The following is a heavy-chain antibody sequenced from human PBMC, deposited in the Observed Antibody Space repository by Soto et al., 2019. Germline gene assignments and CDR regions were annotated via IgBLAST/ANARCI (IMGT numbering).Heavy chain of an antibody. V-gene: IGHV4-39*01. J-gene: IGHJ4*02. Sequence: SETLSLTCTVSGGSISSSSYYWGWIRQPPGKGLEWIGSIYYSGSTYYNPSLKSRVTISVDTSKNQFSLKLSSVTAADTAVYYCARLEIRRGALYYFDYWGQGTLVTVSS. CDR1: GGSISSSSYY. D-gene: IGHD3-10*01. CDR3: ARLEIRRGALYYFDY. CDR2: IYYSGST.